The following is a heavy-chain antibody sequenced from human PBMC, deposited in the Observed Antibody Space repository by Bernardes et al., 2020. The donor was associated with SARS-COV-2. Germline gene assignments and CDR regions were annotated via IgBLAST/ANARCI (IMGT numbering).Heavy chain of an antibody. J-gene: IGHJ4*02. CDR3: AKHYYTNYEEYFDY. V-gene: IGHV3-23*01. Sequence: GGSLRLSCAASGFTFSSYAMTWVRQAPGKGLEWVSTISGSGGSTFYADSVKGRFTIPRDNSKNTLYLQMNSLRAEDTAVYYCAKHYYTNYEEYFDYWGQGTLVTVSS. CDR2: ISGSGGST. D-gene: IGHD4-4*01. CDR1: GFTFSSYA.